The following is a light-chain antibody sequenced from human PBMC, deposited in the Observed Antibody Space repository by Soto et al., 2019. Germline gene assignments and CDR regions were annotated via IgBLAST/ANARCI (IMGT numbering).Light chain of an antibody. V-gene: IGLV1-40*01. CDR1: SSNIGAGYE. J-gene: IGLJ1*01. Sequence: PSVSAAPGQRVTISCTGSSSNIGAGYEAHWYQQVPGTAPKLLIYENNNRPSGVPDRFSGSKSGTSASLAITGLQAEDEAEYYCQSYDSSLSGYVFGTGTKVTVL. CDR3: QSYDSSLSGYV. CDR2: ENN.